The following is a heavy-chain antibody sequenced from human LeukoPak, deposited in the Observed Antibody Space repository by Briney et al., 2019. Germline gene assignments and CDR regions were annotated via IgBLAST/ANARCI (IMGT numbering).Heavy chain of an antibody. J-gene: IGHJ4*02. CDR2: IHTGGGT. CDR3: ARYCSSSSCYSDAFDY. Sequence: SQTLSLTCTVSGGSGGSVSSGGYYWSWIRQPAGKGLEWIGRIHTGGGTKYNPSLKSRLTISRDTSKNQFSLKLTSVTAADTAVYYCARYCSSSSCYSDAFDYWGPGSLVTVSS. D-gene: IGHD2-2*01. CDR1: GGSGGSVSSGGYY. V-gene: IGHV4-61*02.